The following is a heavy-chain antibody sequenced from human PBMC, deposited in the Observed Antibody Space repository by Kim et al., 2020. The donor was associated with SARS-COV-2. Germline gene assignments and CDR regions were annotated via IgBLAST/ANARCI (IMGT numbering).Heavy chain of an antibody. Sequence: AESVKGRDTVSRHNAKNSWYLQMGSLRAEDSALYYCARVPVGALSAYCFDLWGQGTLVTVSS. CDR3: ARVPVGALSAYCFDL. V-gene: IGHV3-11*01. D-gene: IGHD3-10*01. J-gene: IGHJ4*02.